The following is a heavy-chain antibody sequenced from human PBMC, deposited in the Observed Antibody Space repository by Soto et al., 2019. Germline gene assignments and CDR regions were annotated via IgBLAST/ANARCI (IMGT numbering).Heavy chain of an antibody. J-gene: IGHJ3*02. CDR2: ISGSGGST. D-gene: IGHD3-10*01. CDR3: AKDLLTSPVGRGVLGPDAFDI. V-gene: IGHV3-23*01. CDR1: GFTFSSYA. Sequence: GGSLRLSCASSGFTFSSYAMSLVRQATGKGLEWVSAISGSGGSTYYADSVKGRFTISRDNSKNTLYLQMNSLRAEDTAVYYCAKDLLTSPVGRGVLGPDAFDIWGQGTIVTVS.